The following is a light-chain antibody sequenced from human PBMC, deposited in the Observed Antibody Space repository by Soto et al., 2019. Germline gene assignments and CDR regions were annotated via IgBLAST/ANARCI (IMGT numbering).Light chain of an antibody. V-gene: IGKV3-20*01. CDR1: QSVSSSY. Sequence: EIVLTQSPGTLSLSPGERATLSCRASQSVSSSYLAWYQQKPGQAPRLLIYGASSRATGIPDRFSGSGSGTEFTLTISSLEPEDFEVYYCQQYNNWPLTFGGGTKVDI. CDR2: GAS. J-gene: IGKJ4*01. CDR3: QQYNNWPLT.